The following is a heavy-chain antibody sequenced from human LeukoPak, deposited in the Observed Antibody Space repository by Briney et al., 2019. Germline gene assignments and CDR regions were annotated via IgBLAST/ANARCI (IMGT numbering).Heavy chain of an antibody. CDR2: IYYSGRT. CDR1: GGSISSSSFY. CDR3: ARQRGDFDY. J-gene: IGHJ4*02. D-gene: IGHD3-16*01. Sequence: PSETLSLTCTVFGGSISSSSFYWGWIRQPPGKGLECIGSIYYSGRTYYNPSLKSRVTISVDTSKNQFSLKLSSVTAADTAVYYCARQRGDFDYWGQGTLVTVSS. V-gene: IGHV4-39*01.